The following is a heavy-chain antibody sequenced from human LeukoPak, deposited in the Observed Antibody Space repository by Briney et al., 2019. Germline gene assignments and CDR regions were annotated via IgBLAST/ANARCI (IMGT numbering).Heavy chain of an antibody. D-gene: IGHD5-18*01. CDR3: VVSYLYAFDI. CDR2: ISSNGGST. V-gene: IGHV3-64D*09. Sequence: GGSLRLSCSASGLSFSSYAMHWVRQAPGKGLEYVSAISSNGGSTYYADSVKGRFTISRDNYKNTLNLQMSSLRAEDTAVYYCVVSYLYAFDIWGQGTMVTVSS. J-gene: IGHJ3*02. CDR1: GLSFSSYA.